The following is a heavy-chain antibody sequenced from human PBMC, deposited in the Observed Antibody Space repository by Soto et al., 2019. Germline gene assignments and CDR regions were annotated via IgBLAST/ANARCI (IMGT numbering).Heavy chain of an antibody. CDR3: ARVLKYCSSTSCYGEFDD. CDR1: GFTFSSYD. V-gene: IGHV3-13*01. CDR2: IGTAGDT. Sequence: PGGSLRLSCAASGFTFSSYDMHWVRQATGKGLEWVSAIGTAGDTYYPGSVKGRFTISRENAKNSLYLQMNSLRAEDTAVYYCARVLKYCSSTSCYGEFDDWGQGTLVTVSS. J-gene: IGHJ4*02. D-gene: IGHD2-2*01.